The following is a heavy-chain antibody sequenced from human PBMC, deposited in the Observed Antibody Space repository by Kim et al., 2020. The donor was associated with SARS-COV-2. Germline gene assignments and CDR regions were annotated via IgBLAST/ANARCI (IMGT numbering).Heavy chain of an antibody. D-gene: IGHD3-10*01. CDR3: VRVSSALEN. CDR2: ILEGGSEK. V-gene: IGHV3-7*01. J-gene: IGHJ4*02. CDR1: GFTFINNY. Sequence: GGSLRLSCAASGFTFINNYMRWVRQAPEKGLEWVANILEGGSEKYYADSVKGRFTISRDNVNNILYLQMDSLRADDTGVYYCVRVSSALENWGQGALVTVSS.